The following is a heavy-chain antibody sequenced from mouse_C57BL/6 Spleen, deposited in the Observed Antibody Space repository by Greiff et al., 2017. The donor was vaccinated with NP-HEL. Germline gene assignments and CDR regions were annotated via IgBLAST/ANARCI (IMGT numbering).Heavy chain of an antibody. Sequence: EVKLVQSGGGLVKPGGSLKLSCAASGFTFSDYGMHWVRQAPEKGLEWVAYISPGSSTIYYADTVKGRFTISRDNSKNTLFLQMTSLGAEDAAMYDCARSSLLDWGTGTTVTVSS. CDR1: GFTFSDYG. V-gene: IGHV5-17*01. CDR2: ISPGSSTI. CDR3: ARSSLLD. J-gene: IGHJ1*03. D-gene: IGHD1-1*01.